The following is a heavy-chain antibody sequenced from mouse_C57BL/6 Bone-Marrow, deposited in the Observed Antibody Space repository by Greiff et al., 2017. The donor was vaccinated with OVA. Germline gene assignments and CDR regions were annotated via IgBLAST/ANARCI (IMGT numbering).Heavy chain of an antibody. V-gene: IGHV5-9*01. J-gene: IGHJ1*03. CDR2: ISGGGGNT. CDR3: ARHDPWYFEF. CDR1: GFTFSSYT. Sequence: EVMLVESGGGLVKPGGSLKLSCAASGFTFSSYTMSWVRQTPEKRLEWVATISGGGGNTYYPDSVKGRVTISRDNAKNTLYLQMSSLRSEDTALYYCARHDPWYFEFWGTGTTVTVSA.